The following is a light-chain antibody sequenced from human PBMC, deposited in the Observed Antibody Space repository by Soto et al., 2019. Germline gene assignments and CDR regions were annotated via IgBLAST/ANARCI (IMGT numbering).Light chain of an antibody. CDR3: QQYSSWPNT. V-gene: IGKV3-15*01. J-gene: IGKJ2*01. CDR1: QSVNVN. Sequence: EIVLTQSQATLSVSPGERATLSCRASQSVNVNLAWYRQKPGQAPRLLIYGASVRATGIPARFSGSGSGTEFTLSISSLQSEDFGLYFCQQYSSWPNTFGGGTKLEIK. CDR2: GAS.